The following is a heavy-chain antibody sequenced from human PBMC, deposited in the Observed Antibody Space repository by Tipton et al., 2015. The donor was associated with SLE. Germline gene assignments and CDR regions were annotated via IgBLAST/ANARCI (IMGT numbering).Heavy chain of an antibody. CDR2: ISSSSSHI. D-gene: IGHD3-16*01. V-gene: IGHV3-21*01. J-gene: IGHJ4*02. CDR1: GFTFSSYA. CDR3: TRGGIEGYYFDF. Sequence: SLRLSCAASGFTFSSYAMSWVRQAPGKGLEWVSSISSSSSHIYYADSVKGRFTISRDNAKNSLYLQMNSLRAEDTAVYYCTRGGIEGYYFDFWGQGTLVTVSS.